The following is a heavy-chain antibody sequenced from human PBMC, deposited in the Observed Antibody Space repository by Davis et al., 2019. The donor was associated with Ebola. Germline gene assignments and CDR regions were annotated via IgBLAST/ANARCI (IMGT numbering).Heavy chain of an antibody. J-gene: IGHJ4*02. Sequence: GESLKISCAASGFTFSSYAMSWVRQAPGKGLEWVSAISGSGGSTYYADSVKGRFTISRDNSKNTLYLQMNSLRAEDTAVYYCARDLLEWGLHNWGQGTLVTVSS. CDR3: ARDLLEWGLHN. CDR1: GFTFSSYA. V-gene: IGHV3-23*01. CDR2: ISGSGGST. D-gene: IGHD3-3*01.